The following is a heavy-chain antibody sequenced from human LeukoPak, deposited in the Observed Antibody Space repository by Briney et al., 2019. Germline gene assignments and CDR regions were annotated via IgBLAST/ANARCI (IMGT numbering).Heavy chain of an antibody. D-gene: IGHD1-14*01. J-gene: IGHJ1*01. CDR3: ARGRRISEYFQH. V-gene: IGHV1-18*01. CDR1: GYTFTSYG. CDR2: ISAYNGNT. Sequence: SVKLSFKASGYTFTSYGISWVRQAPGQGLELMGWISAYNGNTNYAQKLQGRVTMTTDTSTSTAYMELRSLRSDDTAVYYCARGRRISEYFQHWGQGTLVTVSS.